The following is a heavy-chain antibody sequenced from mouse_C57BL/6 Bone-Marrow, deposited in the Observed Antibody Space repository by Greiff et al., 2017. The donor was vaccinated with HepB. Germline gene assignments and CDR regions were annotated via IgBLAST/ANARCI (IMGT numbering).Heavy chain of an antibody. D-gene: IGHD3-1*01. CDR2: INPSTGGT. V-gene: IGHV1-42*01. J-gene: IGHJ2*01. CDR1: GYSFTGYY. CDR3: ARSRGLRGY. Sequence: VQLQQSGPELVKPGASVKISCKASGYSFTGYYMNWVKQSPEKSLEWIGEINPSTGGTTYNQKFKAKATLTVDKSSSTAYMQLKSLTSEDSAVYYCARSRGLRGYWGQGTTLTVSS.